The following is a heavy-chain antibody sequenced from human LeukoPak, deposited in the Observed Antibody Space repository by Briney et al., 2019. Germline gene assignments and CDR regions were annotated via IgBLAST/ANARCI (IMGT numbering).Heavy chain of an antibody. J-gene: IGHJ6*02. V-gene: IGHV3-30*18. D-gene: IGHD2-15*01. CDR2: ISYDGSNK. CDR3: AKSHYCSGGSCYRGFDGMDV. Sequence: GGSLRLSCAASGFTFSSYGMHWVRQAPGKGLEWVAVISYDGSNKYYADSVKGRFTISRDNSKNTLYLQMNSLRDEDTAVYYCAKSHYCSGGSCYRGFDGMDVWGQGTTVTVSS. CDR1: GFTFSSYG.